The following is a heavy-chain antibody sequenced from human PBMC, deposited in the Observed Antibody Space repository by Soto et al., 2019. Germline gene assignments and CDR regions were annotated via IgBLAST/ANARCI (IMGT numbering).Heavy chain of an antibody. D-gene: IGHD1-1*01. V-gene: IGHV1-3*01. Sequence: EASVKVSCKASGYTFISYSMHWVRQAPGQRLEWMGWINAGNGNTKYSQKFQGRVTITRDTSASTAYMELSSLRSEDTAVYYCARGGDGYNSYYYYGMDVWGQGTTVTVSS. CDR1: GYTFISYS. J-gene: IGHJ6*02. CDR3: ARGGDGYNSYYYYGMDV. CDR2: INAGNGNT.